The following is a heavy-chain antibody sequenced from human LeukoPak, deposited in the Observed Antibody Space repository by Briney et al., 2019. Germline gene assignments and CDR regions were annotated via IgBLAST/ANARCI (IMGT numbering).Heavy chain of an antibody. J-gene: IGHJ4*02. CDR2: IWHDGRNK. Sequence: GGSLRLSCAASGFTFSSYGMHWVRQAPGKGLEWVAVIWHDGRNKYYADSVKGRFTISRDNSKNTLYLQMSSLRAEDTAVYYCARDRGSKDPIDYWGQGTLVTVSS. CDR1: GFTFSSYG. D-gene: IGHD2-15*01. CDR3: ARDRGSKDPIDY. V-gene: IGHV3-33*01.